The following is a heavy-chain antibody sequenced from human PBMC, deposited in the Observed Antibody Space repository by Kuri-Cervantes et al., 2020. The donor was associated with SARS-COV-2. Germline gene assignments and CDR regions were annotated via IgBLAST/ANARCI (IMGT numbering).Heavy chain of an antibody. D-gene: IGHD6-19*01. CDR1: GFTFSSYS. CDR3: ARNRGSGWPFFDY. Sequence: GESLKISCAASGFTFSSYSINWVRQAPGKGLEWVSSISSSSSYIYYADSVKGRFTTSRDNAKNSLYLQMNSLRAEDTAVYYCARNRGSGWPFFDYWGQGNLVNVSS. V-gene: IGHV3-21*01. J-gene: IGHJ4*02. CDR2: ISSSSSYI.